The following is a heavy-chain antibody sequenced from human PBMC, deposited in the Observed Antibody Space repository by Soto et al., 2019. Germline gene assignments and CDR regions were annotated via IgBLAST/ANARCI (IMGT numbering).Heavy chain of an antibody. J-gene: IGHJ6*02. V-gene: IGHV1-46*01. D-gene: IGHD4-4*01. CDR1: GYTFTSYY. CDR3: ARDGYSNYGMDV. CDR2: INPSGGST. Sequence: QVQLVQSGAEVKKPGASVKVSCKGSGYTFTSYYMHWVRQAPGQGLEWMGIINPSGGSTSYAQKFQGRVTMTRDTSTSTVYMELSSLRSEDTAVYYCARDGYSNYGMDVWGQGTTVTVSS.